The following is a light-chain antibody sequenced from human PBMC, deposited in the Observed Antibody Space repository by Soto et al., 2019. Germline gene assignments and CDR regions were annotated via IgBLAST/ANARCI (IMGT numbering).Light chain of an antibody. CDR2: DAS. CDR1: QDISNY. J-gene: IGKJ2*01. Sequence: DIQMTQSPSSLSASVGDRVTMTCQASQDISNYLNWYQQKPGKAPKLLIYDASNLETGVPSRFSGSGSGTDFTFTISSLQPEDIATYYCQQYDSLPYTLGQGTKLEIK. CDR3: QQYDSLPYT. V-gene: IGKV1-33*01.